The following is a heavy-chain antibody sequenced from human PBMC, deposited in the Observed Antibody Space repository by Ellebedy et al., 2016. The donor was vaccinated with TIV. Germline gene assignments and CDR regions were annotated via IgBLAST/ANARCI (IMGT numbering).Heavy chain of an antibody. Sequence: GESLKISCAASGLTVSSNYMSWVRQAPGKGLEWVSVIYSGGSTYYADSVKGRFTISRDNSKNTLFLQMNSLRAEDTAVYYCASWTLNTKSRGDWYFDLWGRGTLVNVSS. J-gene: IGHJ2*01. D-gene: IGHD3/OR15-3a*01. CDR1: GLTVSSNY. CDR3: ASWTLNTKSRGDWYFDL. CDR2: IYSGGST. V-gene: IGHV3-66*01.